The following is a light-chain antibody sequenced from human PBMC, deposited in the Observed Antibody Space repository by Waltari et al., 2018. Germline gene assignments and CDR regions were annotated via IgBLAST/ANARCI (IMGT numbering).Light chain of an antibody. J-gene: IGLJ3*02. V-gene: IGLV2-14*01. CDR2: DVS. Sequence: QSALTQPASVSGSPGQSITISCTGTSSDVGGYNYVPGYQQHPGKAPKLMIFDVSKRPSGVSNRFSGSKSGSTASLTISGLQAEDEADFYCNSYTSSSTWVFGGGTKLTVL. CDR3: NSYTSSSTWV. CDR1: SSDVGGYNY.